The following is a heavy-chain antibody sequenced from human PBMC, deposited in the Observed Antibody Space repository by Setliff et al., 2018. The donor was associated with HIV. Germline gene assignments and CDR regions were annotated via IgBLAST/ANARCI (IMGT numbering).Heavy chain of an antibody. Sequence: LRLSCAASGFTFSNTWMSWVRQAPGKGLEWVGRIKSKTDGGTTDYAAPVKGRFTISRHDSKNTLYLQMNSLRAEDTAVYYCAKAFEASDVFDVWGQGTVVTVSS. J-gene: IGHJ3*01. D-gene: IGHD3-9*01. V-gene: IGHV3-15*01. CDR2: IKSKTDGGTT. CDR1: GFTFSNTW. CDR3: AKAFEASDVFDV.